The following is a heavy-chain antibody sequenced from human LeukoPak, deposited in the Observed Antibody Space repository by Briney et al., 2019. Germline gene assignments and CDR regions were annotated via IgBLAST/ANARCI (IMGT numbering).Heavy chain of an antibody. Sequence: GGSLRLSCAASGFTFSDYYMSWIRQAPGKGLEWVSYISSSGSTIYYADSVKGRFTISRDNAKNSLYLQMNSLRAEDTAVYYCARDSYYYDILGNMDVWGKGTTVTVSS. V-gene: IGHV3-11*04. CDR1: GFTFSDYY. J-gene: IGHJ6*03. D-gene: IGHD3-22*01. CDR2: ISSSGSTI. CDR3: ARDSYYYDILGNMDV.